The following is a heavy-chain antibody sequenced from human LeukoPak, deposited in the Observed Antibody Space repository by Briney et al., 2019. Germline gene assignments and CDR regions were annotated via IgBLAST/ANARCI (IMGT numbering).Heavy chain of an antibody. D-gene: IGHD4-17*01. CDR2: ISGSGGST. J-gene: IGHJ4*02. CDR3: AKDTDYGDYAHLGY. Sequence: GGSLRLSCAASGFTFSSYAMSWVRQAPGKGLEWVSAISGSGGSTYYADSVKGRFTISRDNSKNTLYLQMNSPRAEDTAVYYCAKDTDYGDYAHLGYWGQGTLVTVSS. V-gene: IGHV3-23*01. CDR1: GFTFSSYA.